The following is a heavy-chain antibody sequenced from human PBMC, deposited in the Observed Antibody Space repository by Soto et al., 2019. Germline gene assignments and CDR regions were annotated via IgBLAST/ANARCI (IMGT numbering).Heavy chain of an antibody. V-gene: IGHV3-74*01. CDR1: GFTFSYYW. J-gene: IGHJ3*01. Sequence: EVQLVESEGGLVQPGGSLRPSCAASGFTFSYYWMNWVRQAPGQGLVWVSRVHSDGSSTTYAYSVKGRFTISRDNAKNTLYLQMNSLRAEDTAVYYCARGDRGAFELWGQGTMVTVSS. CDR2: VHSDGSST. CDR3: ARGDRGAFEL. D-gene: IGHD2-21*02.